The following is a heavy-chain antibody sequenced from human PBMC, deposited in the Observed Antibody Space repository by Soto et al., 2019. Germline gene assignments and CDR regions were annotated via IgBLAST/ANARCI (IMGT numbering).Heavy chain of an antibody. CDR3: ARVAVGYCGGDCYSLGYYYYGMDV. CDR1: GGTFSSYA. D-gene: IGHD2-21*02. Sequence: VKVSCKASGGTFSSYAISWVRQAPGQGLEWMGGIIPIFGTANYAQKFQGRVTITADESTSTAYMELSSLRSEDTAVYYCARVAVGYCGGDCYSLGYYYYGMDVWGQGTTVTVSS. CDR2: IIPIFGTA. V-gene: IGHV1-69*01. J-gene: IGHJ6*02.